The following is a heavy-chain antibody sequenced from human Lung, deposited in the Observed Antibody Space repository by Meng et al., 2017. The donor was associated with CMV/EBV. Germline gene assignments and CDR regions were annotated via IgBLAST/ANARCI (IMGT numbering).Heavy chain of an antibody. D-gene: IGHD3-16*01. Sequence: GGSLRLXCVGSGFTLSRYWMNWVRQAPGKGLEWVATIKQDGSEKNYVDSVKGRFTISRDNAKNSLYLQMKSLSAEDTAVYYCAKGGIVWSGWFAPWGPGTXVNGAS. CDR3: AKGGIVWSGWFAP. V-gene: IGHV3-7*01. J-gene: IGHJ5*02. CDR1: GFTLSRYW. CDR2: IKQDGSEK.